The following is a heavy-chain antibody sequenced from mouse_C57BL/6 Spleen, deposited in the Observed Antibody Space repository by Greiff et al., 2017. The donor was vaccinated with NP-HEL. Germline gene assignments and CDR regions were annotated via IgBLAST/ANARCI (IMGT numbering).Heavy chain of an antibody. Sequence: QVQLQQSGAELVKPGASVKISCKASGYAFSSYWMNWVKQRPGKGLEWIGQIYPGDGDTNYNGKFKGKATLTSDKSSSTAYMQLSSLTSEDSAVYFCARSGGRGAWFAYWGQGTLVTVSA. D-gene: IGHD1-3*01. CDR3: ARSGGRGAWFAY. V-gene: IGHV1-80*01. CDR2: IYPGDGDT. CDR1: GYAFSSYW. J-gene: IGHJ3*01.